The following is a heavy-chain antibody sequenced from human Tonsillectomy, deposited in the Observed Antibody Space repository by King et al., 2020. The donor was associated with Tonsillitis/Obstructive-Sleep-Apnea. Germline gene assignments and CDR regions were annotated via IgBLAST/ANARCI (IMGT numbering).Heavy chain of an antibody. J-gene: IGHJ5*02. Sequence: TLQESGPALVKPTQTLTLTCTFSGFSLSTSGMCMSWIRQPPGEALEWLARIDWDDDKYYSTSLKTRLTISKDTSKNQVVLTMTNMDPVDTATYYCERIQPDCSSTGRWFDPWGQGTLVTVSS. CDR1: GFSLSTSGMC. V-gene: IGHV2-70*11. D-gene: IGHD2-2*01. CDR3: ERIQPDCSSTGRWFDP. CDR2: IDWDDDK.